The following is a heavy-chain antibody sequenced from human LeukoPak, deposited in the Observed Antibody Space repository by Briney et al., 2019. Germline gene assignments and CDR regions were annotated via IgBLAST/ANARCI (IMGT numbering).Heavy chain of an antibody. CDR1: GFTFDDYA. J-gene: IGHJ4*02. CDR3: ARGADSGYSSDN. CDR2: ISWDGGST. V-gene: IGHV3-43D*03. Sequence: SGGSLRLSCAASGFTFDDYAMHWVRHAPGKGLEWVSLISWDGGSTYYADSVKGRFTISRDNAKNTLYLQMNSLRAEDTAVYYCARGADSGYSSDNWGQGTLVSVSS. D-gene: IGHD3-9*01.